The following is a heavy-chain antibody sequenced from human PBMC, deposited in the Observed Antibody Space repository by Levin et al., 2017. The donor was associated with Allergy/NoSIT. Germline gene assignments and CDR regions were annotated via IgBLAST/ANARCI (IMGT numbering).Heavy chain of an antibody. CDR3: AKGRNGVSCYSYFDS. V-gene: IGHV3-23*01. Sequence: PGGSLRLSCAASGFTFSSYAMSWVRQAPGKGLEWVSVISNSDGSTYYADSVEGRFTISRDNSKNTLYLQMNSLRAEDTAVYYCAKGRNGVSCYSYFDSWGQGTLVTVSS. D-gene: IGHD2-15*01. J-gene: IGHJ4*02. CDR1: GFTFSSYA. CDR2: ISNSDGST.